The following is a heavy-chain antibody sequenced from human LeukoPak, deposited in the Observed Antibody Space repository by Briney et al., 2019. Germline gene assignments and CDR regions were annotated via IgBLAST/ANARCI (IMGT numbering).Heavy chain of an antibody. V-gene: IGHV4-34*01. D-gene: IGHD7-27*01. Sequence: SETLSLTCAVYGGSFSGYYRSWIRQPPGKGLEWIGEINHSGSTNYNPTLKSRVTISVDTSKNQFSLKLSSVTAADTAVYYCAGGWGYQVYWGQGTLVTVSS. CDR2: INHSGST. J-gene: IGHJ4*02. CDR3: AGGWGYQVY. CDR1: GGSFSGYY.